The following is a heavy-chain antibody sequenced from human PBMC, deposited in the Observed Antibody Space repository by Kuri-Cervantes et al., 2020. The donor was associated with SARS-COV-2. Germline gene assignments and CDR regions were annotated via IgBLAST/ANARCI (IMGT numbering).Heavy chain of an antibody. Sequence: ASVKVSCKTSGYTFTGHYIHWVRQAPGQGLEWMGWINPNNVITKYAQKFQGRVAMTRDTSISTAYMELSSLRSDDTAMYYCARVYCSGGSCYSLDYWGQGTLVTVSS. CDR1: GYTFTGHY. J-gene: IGHJ4*02. CDR2: INPNNVIT. CDR3: ARVYCSGGSCYSLDY. D-gene: IGHD2-15*01. V-gene: IGHV1-2*02.